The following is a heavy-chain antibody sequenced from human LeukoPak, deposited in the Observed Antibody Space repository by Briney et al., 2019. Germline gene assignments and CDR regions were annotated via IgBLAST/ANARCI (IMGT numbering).Heavy chain of an antibody. J-gene: IGHJ4*02. V-gene: IGHV1-3*01. CDR3: AREGLVIINGDY. Sequence: ASVKVSCKASGYTFTSYAMHWVRQAPGQRLEWMGWINAGNGNTKYSQKFQGRVTITRDTSASTAYMELSSLRSEDTAVYYCAREGLVIINGDYWGQGTLVTVSS. CDR2: INAGNGNT. D-gene: IGHD3-9*01. CDR1: GYTFTSYA.